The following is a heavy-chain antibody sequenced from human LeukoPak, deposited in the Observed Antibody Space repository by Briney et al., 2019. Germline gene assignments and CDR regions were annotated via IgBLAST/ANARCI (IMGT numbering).Heavy chain of an antibody. CDR3: TTGGYSGYDAGTDPFDI. CDR2: IKSKTDGGTT. D-gene: IGHD5-12*01. V-gene: IGHV3-15*01. CDR1: GFTFSNAW. J-gene: IGHJ3*02. Sequence: PGGSLRLSCAASGFTFSNAWISGVRQAPGKGLDWVGRIKSKTDGGTTEYAAPVEGRFTISRDDSKNTRYLQMKGLKTEERAVYYCTTGGYSGYDAGTDPFDIWVQGTMVTVPS.